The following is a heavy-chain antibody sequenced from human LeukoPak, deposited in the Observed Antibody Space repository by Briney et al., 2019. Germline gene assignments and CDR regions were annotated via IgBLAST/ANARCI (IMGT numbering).Heavy chain of an antibody. V-gene: IGHV3-7*01. CDR2: INQDGSER. Sequence: PGGSLRLSCAASGFTFSTNWMSWVRQAPGKGLEWVANINQDGSERYYVDSVKGRFTISRDNAKNSLYLQMNSLRIEDTTVYYCARLPMGPMGWFDRWGRGTLVTVSS. D-gene: IGHD3-10*01. J-gene: IGHJ5*02. CDR3: ARLPMGPMGWFDR. CDR1: GFTFSTNW.